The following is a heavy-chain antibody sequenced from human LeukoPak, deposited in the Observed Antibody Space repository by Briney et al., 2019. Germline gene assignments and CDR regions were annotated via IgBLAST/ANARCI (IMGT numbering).Heavy chain of an antibody. J-gene: IGHJ4*02. CDR2: MSSSSSYI. CDR1: GFTISRYS. CDR3: SKDRGDYRVRYFFDY. Sequence: GASLTLSCAASGFTISRYSMHWARQAPGEGLEWVSSMSSSSSYIYYADSVKGRFTISRDNAKNSLYLQMNSPRAEDTAVYYCSKDRGDYRVRYFFDYWGQGTLVTVSS. D-gene: IGHD2-21*02. V-gene: IGHV3-21*01.